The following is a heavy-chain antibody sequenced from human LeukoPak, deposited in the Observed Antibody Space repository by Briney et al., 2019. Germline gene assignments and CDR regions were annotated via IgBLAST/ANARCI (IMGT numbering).Heavy chain of an antibody. CDR2: IYHSGTT. D-gene: IGHD3-10*01. CDR3: ARKENVYYYFDY. V-gene: IGHV4-28*01. J-gene: IGHJ4*02. Sequence: SETLSLTCAVSGYSITSSSWWGWIRQPPGKGLEWIGYIYHSGTTYYNPSLQSRVTMPVDTSKNQFSLKLSSVTAVDTAVYYCARKENVYYYFDYWGQGTLVTVSP. CDR1: GYSITSSSW.